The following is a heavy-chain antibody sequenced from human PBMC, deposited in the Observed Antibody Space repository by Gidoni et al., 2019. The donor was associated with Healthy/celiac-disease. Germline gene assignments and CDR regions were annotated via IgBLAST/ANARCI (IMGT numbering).Heavy chain of an antibody. Sequence: EVQLVESGGGLVKPGGSLRLSCAASGFTFSSYSMNWVRQAPGKGLEWVSSISSSSSYIYYADSVKGRFTISRDNAKNSLYLQMNSLRAEDTAVYYCARESGGVLRYFDWSREPGGMDVWGQGTTVTVS. V-gene: IGHV3-21*01. CDR2: ISSSSSYI. D-gene: IGHD3-9*01. CDR1: GFTFSSYS. CDR3: ARESGGVLRYFDWSREPGGMDV. J-gene: IGHJ6*02.